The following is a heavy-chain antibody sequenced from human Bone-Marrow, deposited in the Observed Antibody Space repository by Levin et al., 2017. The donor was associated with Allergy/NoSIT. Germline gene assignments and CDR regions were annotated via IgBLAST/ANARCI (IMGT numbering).Heavy chain of an antibody. CDR1: GASIRSGAYY. Sequence: SETLSLTCTVSGASIRSGAYYWSWVRQPPGQGLEWIGYIYYNGSTYFNPSLKIRVSISVDTSKNQFSLKLSSVTAADTADYYCARVLAGFDGSAMAYDYWGRGSLVTVSS. CDR2: IYYNGST. V-gene: IGHV4-31*03. D-gene: IGHD3-10*01. J-gene: IGHJ4*02. CDR3: ARVLAGFDGSAMAYDY.